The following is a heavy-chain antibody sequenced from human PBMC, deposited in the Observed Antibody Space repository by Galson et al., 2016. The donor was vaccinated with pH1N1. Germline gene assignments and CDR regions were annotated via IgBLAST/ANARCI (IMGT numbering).Heavy chain of an antibody. Sequence: SLRLSCAASGFTFSTYWMHWVRQGPGQGLVWVARIKYDGSTTAYADSVKGRFTISRDNAKNTLYLDMNSLRVEDTAVYNCARDLDWVLFDYWGHGTLVTVSS. CDR1: GFTFSTYW. D-gene: IGHD3/OR15-3a*01. CDR2: IKYDGSTT. J-gene: IGHJ4*01. V-gene: IGHV3-74*03. CDR3: ARDLDWVLFDY.